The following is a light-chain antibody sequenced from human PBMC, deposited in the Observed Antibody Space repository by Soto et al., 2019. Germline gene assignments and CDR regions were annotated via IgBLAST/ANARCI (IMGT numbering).Light chain of an antibody. CDR1: QSISSY. CDR3: QQCYSSPRT. J-gene: IGKJ1*01. Sequence: HMSLSPSSLSASVGDRVTITCRASQSISSYLNWYQQKPGKAPKLLIYAASSLQSGVPSRFSGSGSGTEFTLTISSLLPEDFATYYCQQCYSSPRTFGQGTKVDIK. CDR2: AAS. V-gene: IGKV1-39*01.